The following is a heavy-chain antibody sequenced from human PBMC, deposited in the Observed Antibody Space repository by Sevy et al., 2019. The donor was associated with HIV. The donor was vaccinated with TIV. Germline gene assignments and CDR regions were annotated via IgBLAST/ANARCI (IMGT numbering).Heavy chain of an antibody. CDR1: GFTFSSYA. J-gene: IGHJ5*02. CDR2: ISGSGGST. V-gene: IGHV3-23*01. CDR3: AKDGLGGPNNWFDP. D-gene: IGHD3-16*01. Sequence: GSLRLSCAASGFTFSSYAMSWVRQAPGKGLEWVSSISGSGGSTYYGDSVKGRLIISRDNSKNTLYLQMNSLRAEDKAIYYCAKDGLGGPNNWFDPWGQGTLVTVSS.